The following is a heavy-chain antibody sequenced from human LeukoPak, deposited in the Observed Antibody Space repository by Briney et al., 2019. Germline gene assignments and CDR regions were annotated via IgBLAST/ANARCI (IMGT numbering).Heavy chain of an antibody. CDR1: GGSIRGYY. CDR3: ARGSGYSGYDPLRAFDI. CDR2: IYSSGST. V-gene: IGHV4-59*12. J-gene: IGHJ3*02. D-gene: IGHD5-12*01. Sequence: SETLSLTCNVSGGSIRGYYWSWIRQPPGKGLEWIGYIYSSGSTNYNPSLKSRVTMSVDTSKNQFSLKLSSVTAADTAVYYCARGSGYSGYDPLRAFDIWGQGTMVTVSS.